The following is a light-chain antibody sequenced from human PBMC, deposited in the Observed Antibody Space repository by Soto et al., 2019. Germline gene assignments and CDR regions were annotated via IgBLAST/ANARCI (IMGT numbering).Light chain of an antibody. Sequence: EIVLTQSPGTLSLSPGERVTLSCRASVSITSIFLAWYQQKPGQPPRLLIYGAFKRATGIPDRFSGSGSGTDFTLTISRLEPEDCAGYYCQQYGGSPMITFGPGTTVEIK. V-gene: IGKV3-20*01. CDR3: QQYGGSPMIT. CDR1: VSITSIF. CDR2: GAF. J-gene: IGKJ3*01.